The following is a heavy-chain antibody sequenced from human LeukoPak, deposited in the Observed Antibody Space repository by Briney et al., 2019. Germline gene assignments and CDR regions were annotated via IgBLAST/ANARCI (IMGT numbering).Heavy chain of an antibody. Sequence: ASVKVSCKASGYTFTSYYMYWVRQAPGQGLEWMGIINPSGGSTSYAQKFQGRVTMTRDTSTSTVYMELSSLRSEDTAVYYCARDGSTSHNVYYYGMDVWGQGTTVTVSS. V-gene: IGHV1-46*01. J-gene: IGHJ6*02. CDR3: ARDGSTSHNVYYYGMDV. D-gene: IGHD2-2*01. CDR2: INPSGGST. CDR1: GYTFTSYY.